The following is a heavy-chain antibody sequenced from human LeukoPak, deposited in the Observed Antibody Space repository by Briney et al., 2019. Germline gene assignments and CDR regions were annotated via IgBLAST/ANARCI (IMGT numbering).Heavy chain of an antibody. CDR2: IKQDGSAR. Sequence: GGSLRLSCAASGFSFRNYWMSWVRQAPGKGLEWVANIKQDGSARYYVDSVKGRFTISRDNAKNSLYLEMNSLAVEDTAVYYCTTPAAGPRAEYSQYWGQGTLVTVSS. CDR3: TTPAAGPRAEYSQY. D-gene: IGHD6-13*01. CDR1: GFSFRNYW. V-gene: IGHV3-7*01. J-gene: IGHJ1*01.